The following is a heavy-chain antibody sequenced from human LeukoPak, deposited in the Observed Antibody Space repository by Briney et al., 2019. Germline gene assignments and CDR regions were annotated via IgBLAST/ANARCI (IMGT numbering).Heavy chain of an antibody. Sequence: SEALSLTCAVYGGSFSGYYWSWIRQPPGKGLEWIGEINHSGSTNYNPSLKSRVTISVDTSKNQFSLKLSSVTAADTAVYYCARSVLRYFDWLLPLPYFDYWGQGTLVTVSS. CDR2: INHSGST. V-gene: IGHV4-34*01. CDR1: GGSFSGYY. J-gene: IGHJ4*02. CDR3: ARSVLRYFDWLLPLPYFDY. D-gene: IGHD3-9*01.